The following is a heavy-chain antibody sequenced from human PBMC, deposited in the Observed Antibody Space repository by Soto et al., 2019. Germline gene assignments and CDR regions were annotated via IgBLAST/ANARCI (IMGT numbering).Heavy chain of an antibody. CDR2: INAGNGNT. Sequence: ASVKVSCKASGYTFTSYAMHWVRQAPGQRLEWMGWINAGNGNTKYSQKFQGRVTITRDTSASTAYMELSSLRSEDTAVYYCARDQGYYDSSGYYELYFDYWGQGTLVTVS. D-gene: IGHD3-22*01. J-gene: IGHJ4*02. CDR1: GYTFTSYA. CDR3: ARDQGYYDSSGYYELYFDY. V-gene: IGHV1-3*01.